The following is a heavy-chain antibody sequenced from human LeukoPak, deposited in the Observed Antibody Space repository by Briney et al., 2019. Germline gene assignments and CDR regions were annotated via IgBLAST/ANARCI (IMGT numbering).Heavy chain of an antibody. V-gene: IGHV4-34*01. CDR2: INHSGST. J-gene: IGHJ5*02. D-gene: IGHD3-10*01. CDR3: ARSHLAFTMEGSWFDP. CDR1: GGSFSGYY. Sequence: PSETLSLTCAVYGGSFSGYYWSWIRQPPGRGLEWIGEINHSGSTNYNPSLKSRVTISVDTSKNQFSLKLSSVTAADTAVYYCARSHLAFTMEGSWFDPWGQGTLVTVSS.